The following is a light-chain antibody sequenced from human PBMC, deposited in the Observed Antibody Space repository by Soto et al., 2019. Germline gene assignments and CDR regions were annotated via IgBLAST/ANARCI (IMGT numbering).Light chain of an antibody. CDR2: GAS. Sequence: DIVMTQSPATLSVSPGERATLYCKASQRISSNLAWYQQKPGQPPRLLIYGASTRATGIPARFSGSGSGTEFTLTISSLQSEDFAVYYCLQYDKWPPWTFGQGTKVDIK. CDR3: LQYDKWPPWT. J-gene: IGKJ1*01. CDR1: QRISSN. V-gene: IGKV3-15*01.